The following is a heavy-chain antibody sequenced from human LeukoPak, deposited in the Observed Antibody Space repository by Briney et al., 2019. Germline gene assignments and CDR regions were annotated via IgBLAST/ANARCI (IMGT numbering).Heavy chain of an antibody. CDR1: GYTFTSYG. J-gene: IGHJ6*02. V-gene: IGHV1-18*01. CDR2: ISAYNGNT. Sequence: ASVKVSCKASGYTFTSYGISWVRQAPGQGLEWMGWISAYNGNTNYAQKLQGRVTMTTDTSTSTAYMELRSLRSDDTAVYYCARGEQQLVPPYYYYGMDVWGQGTTVTVSS. CDR3: ARGEQQLVPPYYYYGMDV. D-gene: IGHD6-13*01.